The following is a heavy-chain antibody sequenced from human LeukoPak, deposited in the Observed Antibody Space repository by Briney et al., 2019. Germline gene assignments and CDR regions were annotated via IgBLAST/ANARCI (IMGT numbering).Heavy chain of an antibody. D-gene: IGHD3-22*01. J-gene: IGHJ2*01. CDR3: ARAEGFTMIVLPGDWYFDL. Sequence: GGSLRLSCAASGFTFSDYYMSWIRQAPGKGLEWVSYISSSGSTIYYADSVKGRFTISRDNAKNSLYLQMNSLRAEDTAVYYCARAEGFTMIVLPGDWYFDLWGRGTLVTVSS. CDR1: GFTFSDYY. CDR2: ISSSGSTI. V-gene: IGHV3-11*04.